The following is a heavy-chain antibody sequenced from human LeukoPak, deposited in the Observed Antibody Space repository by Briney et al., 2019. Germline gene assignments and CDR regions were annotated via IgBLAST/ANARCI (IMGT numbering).Heavy chain of an antibody. D-gene: IGHD2-15*01. CDR1: GYTFTNYG. J-gene: IGHJ6*03. Sequence: ASVTVSYKASGYTFTNYGISWVGQAPGQGLEWMGWISAYNGNTNYAQKFQGRVTITRDTSISTAYMELSRLRSDDTAVYYCARIFGNMDVWGKGTTVTISS. CDR2: ISAYNGNT. CDR3: ARIFGNMDV. V-gene: IGHV1-18*01.